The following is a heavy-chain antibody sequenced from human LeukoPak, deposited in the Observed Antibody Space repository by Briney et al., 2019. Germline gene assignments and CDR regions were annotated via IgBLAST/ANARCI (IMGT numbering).Heavy chain of an antibody. J-gene: IGHJ6*03. V-gene: IGHV4-61*08. Sequence: SETLSLTCTVSGDSLSSNGYYWGWIRQPPGKGLEWIGYIYYSGSTNYNPSLKSRVTISVDTSKNQFSLKLSSVTAADTAVYYCARDVTSYGLIAARPTVYHYYYYMDVWGKGTTVTVSS. D-gene: IGHD6-6*01. CDR3: ARDVTSYGLIAARPTVYHYYYYMDV. CDR1: GDSLSSNGYY. CDR2: IYYSGST.